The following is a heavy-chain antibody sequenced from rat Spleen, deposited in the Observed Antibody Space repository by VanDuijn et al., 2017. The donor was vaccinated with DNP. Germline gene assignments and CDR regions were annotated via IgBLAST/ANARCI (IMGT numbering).Heavy chain of an antibody. CDR1: GFTFNKYW. V-gene: IGHV5-31*01. Sequence: EVQLVESGGDLVQPGRSLKLSCVASGFTFNKYWMTWIRQVPGKGLEWVASISPSGSNTNYRDSVKGRFTISRDNAKNTQYLQMDSLRSEDTATYYCTRATGFDYWGQGVMVTVSS. CDR2: ISPSGSNT. J-gene: IGHJ2*01. CDR3: TRATGFDY. D-gene: IGHD4-2*01.